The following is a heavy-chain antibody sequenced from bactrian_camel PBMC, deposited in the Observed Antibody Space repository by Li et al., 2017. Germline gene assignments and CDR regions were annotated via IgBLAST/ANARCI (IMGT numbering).Heavy chain of an antibody. Sequence: HVQLVESGGGSVQAGGSLRLSCEASGNTDDATCIGWFRQAPGKQRELVADVHTSGTTWVADSVKGRFTISQDNAKNTLYLQMNSLKPEDTAVYYCAADSPTARADVRTLYAMYLGQGTQVTVS. J-gene: IGHJ4*01. D-gene: IGHD3*01. CDR1: GNTDDATC. V-gene: IGHV3S53*01. CDR2: VHTSGTT. CDR3: AADSPTARADVRTLYAMY.